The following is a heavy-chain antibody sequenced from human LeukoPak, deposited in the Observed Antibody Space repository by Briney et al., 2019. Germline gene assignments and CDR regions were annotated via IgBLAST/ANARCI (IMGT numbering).Heavy chain of an antibody. CDR2: IWYDGSNK. V-gene: IGHV3-33*01. CDR1: GFTFSSYG. Sequence: GRSLRLSCAASGFTFSSYGMHWVRQAPGKGLEWVAVIWYDGSNKYYADSVKGRFTISRDNSKNTLYLQMNSLRAEDTAVYYCARDQAYYYYGMDVWGQGTTVTVSS. J-gene: IGHJ6*02. CDR3: ARDQAYYYYGMDV.